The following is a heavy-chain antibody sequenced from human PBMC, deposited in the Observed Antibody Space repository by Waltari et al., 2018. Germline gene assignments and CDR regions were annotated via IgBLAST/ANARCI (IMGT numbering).Heavy chain of an antibody. CDR2: INQDGSEK. Sequence: EVQLVESGGTLVQPGGSLRLSCAVSGLTFSRFWMTWVRQAPGKGLGGVANINQDGSEKHYVDSVKGRFTISRDNAKNSLSLQMNSLRAEDTAVYYCASGGHVDYCGQGTLVTVSS. CDR3: ASGGHVDY. CDR1: GLTFSRFW. J-gene: IGHJ4*02. V-gene: IGHV3-7*01.